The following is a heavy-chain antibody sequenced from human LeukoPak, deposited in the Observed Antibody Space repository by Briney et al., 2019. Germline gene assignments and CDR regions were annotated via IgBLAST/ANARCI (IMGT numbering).Heavy chain of an antibody. CDR2: IKPDGSIQ. D-gene: IGHD3-22*01. CDR3: ATSYDSSGCD. V-gene: IGHV3-7*01. CDR1: GFTFSNFW. J-gene: IGHJ4*02. Sequence: GGSLRLSCTASGFTFSNFWMAWVRQAPGKGLEWVANIKPDGSIQFYGDSVKGRFTISRDNAKNSLYLQMNNLRAEDTALYYCATSYDSSGCDWGQRTLVTVSS.